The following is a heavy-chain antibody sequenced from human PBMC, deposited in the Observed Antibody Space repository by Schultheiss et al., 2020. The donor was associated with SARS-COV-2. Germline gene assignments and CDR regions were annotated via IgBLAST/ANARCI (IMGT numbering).Heavy chain of an antibody. Sequence: GGSLRLSCAASGFTFSSYAMSWVRQAPGKGLEWVAVISYDGSNKYYADSVKGRFTISRDNSKNTVYLQMNSLRAEDTAVYYCAKDEGRYGAVTTGSDYWGQGTLVTVSS. CDR2: ISYDGSNK. CDR3: AKDEGRYGAVTTGSDY. V-gene: IGHV3-30*01. J-gene: IGHJ4*02. D-gene: IGHD4-17*01. CDR1: GFTFSSYA.